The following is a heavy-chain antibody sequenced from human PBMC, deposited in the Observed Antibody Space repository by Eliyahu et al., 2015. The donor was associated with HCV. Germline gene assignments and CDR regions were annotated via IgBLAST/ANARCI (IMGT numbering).Heavy chain of an antibody. CDR2: IKEDGSEK. CDR3: AAASFDY. D-gene: IGHD6-13*01. V-gene: IGHV3-7*01. Sequence: EVQLVESGGGLVQPGGSLRLSCAASGFTFNIYWMNWVRQAPGEGLEWVANIKEDGSEKYYVDSVKGRFTISRDNAKNSLYLQMNSLRAEDTAVYYCAAASFDYWGQGTLVTVSS. J-gene: IGHJ4*02. CDR1: GFTFNIYW.